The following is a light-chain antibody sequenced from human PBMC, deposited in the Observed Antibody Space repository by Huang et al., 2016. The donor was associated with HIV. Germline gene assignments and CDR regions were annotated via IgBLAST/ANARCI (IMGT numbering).Light chain of an antibody. CDR3: QQSYDART. CDR1: QRNSSH. V-gene: IGKV1-39*01. CDR2: GAS. J-gene: IGKJ1*01. Sequence: DIQMTQSPSSLSASIGDRVTITCRASQRNSSHVNWYQQNPGQAPKLLIYGASKLHTVVPSRFSGSGSGTDFTLAISSLQPEDFATYYCQQSYDARTFGQGTKVEI.